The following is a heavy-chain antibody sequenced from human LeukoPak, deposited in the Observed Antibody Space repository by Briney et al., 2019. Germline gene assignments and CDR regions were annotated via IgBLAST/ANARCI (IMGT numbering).Heavy chain of an antibody. Sequence: GGSLRLSCAASGFTFNAYTMHWVRQVPGKGLEWVSSMSPSREFIFYADSVKGRFTISRDNANKSLDLEMSSLRGEDTAIYYCARGLVGAAFDSWGRGALVTVSS. V-gene: IGHV3-21*01. CDR2: MSPSREFI. CDR1: GFTFNAYT. D-gene: IGHD1-26*01. CDR3: ARGLVGAAFDS. J-gene: IGHJ4*02.